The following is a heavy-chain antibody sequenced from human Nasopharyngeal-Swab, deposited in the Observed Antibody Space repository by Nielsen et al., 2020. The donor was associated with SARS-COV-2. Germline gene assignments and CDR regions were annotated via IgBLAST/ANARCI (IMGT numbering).Heavy chain of an antibody. Sequence: SETLSLTCTVSGGSISSYYWSWIRQPPGKGLEWIGYIYYSGSTNYNPSLKSRVTISVDTSKNQFSLRVTSVTAADTAVYYCARLPTGFPNWVDPWGPGTLVTVSS. D-gene: IGHD4-17*01. J-gene: IGHJ5*02. V-gene: IGHV4-59*08. CDR2: IYYSGST. CDR3: ARLPTGFPNWVDP. CDR1: GGSISSYY.